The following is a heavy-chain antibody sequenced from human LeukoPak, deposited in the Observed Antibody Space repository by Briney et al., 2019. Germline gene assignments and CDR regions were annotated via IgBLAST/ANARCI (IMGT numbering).Heavy chain of an antibody. Sequence: GGSLRLSCAASGFTFRGLAMTWVRQAPGKGLEWVSTISASGTYYADPVKGRFTISRDNSKNTLYLQMNSLRAEDTAVYYCARSGSSGNYYYYYMDVWGKGTTVTVSS. CDR2: ISASGT. J-gene: IGHJ6*03. D-gene: IGHD1-26*01. CDR1: GFTFRGLA. CDR3: ARSGSSGNYYYYYMDV. V-gene: IGHV3-23*01.